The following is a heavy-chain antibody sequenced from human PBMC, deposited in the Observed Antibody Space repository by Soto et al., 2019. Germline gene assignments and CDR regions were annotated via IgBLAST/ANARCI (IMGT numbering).Heavy chain of an antibody. CDR2: ISGSGGTT. D-gene: IGHD3-9*01. V-gene: IGHV3-23*01. J-gene: IGHJ5*02. CDR1: AVTFTGFG. CDR3: AKVLLYDILTGPLWFDP. Sequence: GGSLRLSCAASAVTFTGFGMHWVRQAPGKGLEWVSAISGSGGTTYYANSVKGRFTISRDQSKDTLYLQMNSLRAEDTAVYYCAKVLLYDILTGPLWFDPWGQGTLVTVSS.